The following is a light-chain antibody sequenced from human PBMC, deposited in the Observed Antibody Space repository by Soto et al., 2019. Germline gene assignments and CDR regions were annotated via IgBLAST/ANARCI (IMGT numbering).Light chain of an antibody. CDR1: TGVVTSTHY. V-gene: IGLV7-46*01. J-gene: IGLJ1*01. Sequence: QAVVTQEPSLTVFPGGTVTLTCGSSTGVVTSTHYPYWFQQKPGQAPRTLISDTNNKYHWTPARVSVSRPGGQAALTLSGAQAEDEFGYYSLLLYCGTRRVLGAWTRLNVL. CDR2: DTN. CDR3: LLLYCGTRRV.